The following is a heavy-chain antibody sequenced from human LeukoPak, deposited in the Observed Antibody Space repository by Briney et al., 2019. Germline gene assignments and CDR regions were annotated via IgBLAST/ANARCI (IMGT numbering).Heavy chain of an antibody. Sequence: SETLSLTCTVSGGSISSCYWSWIRQPPGKGLEWIGYIYYSGSTNYNPSLKSRVTISVDTSKNQFSLKLSSVTAADTAVYYCARCSSTSCRGVLDSWGQGTLVTVSS. V-gene: IGHV4-59*08. CDR3: ARCSSTSCRGVLDS. D-gene: IGHD2-2*01. J-gene: IGHJ4*02. CDR1: GGSISSCY. CDR2: IYYSGST.